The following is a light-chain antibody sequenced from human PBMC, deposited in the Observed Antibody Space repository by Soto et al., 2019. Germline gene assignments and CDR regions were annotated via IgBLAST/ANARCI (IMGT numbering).Light chain of an antibody. J-gene: IGLJ1*01. CDR1: SRDVGGYYY. Sequence: QSVLTQPAAVSGSPGQSITISCTGTSRDVGGYYYGSWYQQHPGKAPKLIIYEVSERPSGISNRFSASKSGNTASLPISGLRAEDEADYYCSSYTTSSTYVFGTGTKVTVL. V-gene: IGLV2-14*01. CDR3: SSYTTSSTYV. CDR2: EVS.